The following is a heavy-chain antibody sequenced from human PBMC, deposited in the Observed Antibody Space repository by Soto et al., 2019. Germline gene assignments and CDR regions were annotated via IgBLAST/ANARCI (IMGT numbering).Heavy chain of an antibody. CDR1: GLNFSSYA. V-gene: IGHV3-23*01. CDR3: AKDRNPSPGAFDY. J-gene: IGHJ4*02. CDR2: ISDGADRT. Sequence: GGSLILSCAASGLNFSSYAMSWVRPAPGKGLEWVSAISDGADRTYYADSVKGRFIISRDNSKNTLSLQMNSLRAEDTAVYYCAKDRNPSPGAFDYWGQGTLVTVSS. D-gene: IGHD2-2*01.